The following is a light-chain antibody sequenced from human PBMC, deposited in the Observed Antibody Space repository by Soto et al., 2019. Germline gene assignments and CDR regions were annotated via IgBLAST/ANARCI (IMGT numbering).Light chain of an antibody. CDR1: QSISGY. CDR2: AAS. Sequence: DIQMTQSPSSLSASVGDRVTLTCRASQSISGYLNWYQQKPGKAPELLIYAASSLQSGVPSRFSGSGSGTDFTLTICSLQPEDSASYFCHQRFNSPSAFGPAT. J-gene: IGKJ3*01. V-gene: IGKV1-39*01. CDR3: HQRFNSPSA.